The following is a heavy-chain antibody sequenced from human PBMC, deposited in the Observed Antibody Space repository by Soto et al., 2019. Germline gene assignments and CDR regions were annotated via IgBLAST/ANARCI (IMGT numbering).Heavy chain of an antibody. CDR3: VRVGYAYGNDP. CDR2: LSPSGGTI. CDR1: GFTFSDYY. Sequence: QVQLVESGGGLVKPGGSLRLSCADYGFTFSDYYMSWIRQAPGKGLEWVSSLSPSGGTIYYADSVKGRFTLSRDNAKNSLYLQMNGLRAEDTAVYHCVRVGYAYGNDPWRQGTLVAVSS. V-gene: IGHV3-11*01. J-gene: IGHJ5*02. D-gene: IGHD3-10*01.